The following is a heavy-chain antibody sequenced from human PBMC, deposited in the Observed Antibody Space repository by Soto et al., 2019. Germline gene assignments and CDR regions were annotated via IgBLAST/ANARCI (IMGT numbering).Heavy chain of an antibody. CDR2: IYYSGST. CDR1: GGSISSYY. CDR3: AKDSRLYDSSNWFDP. D-gene: IGHD3-22*01. V-gene: IGHV4-59*12. Sequence: SETLSLTCTVSGGSISSYYWSWIRQPPGKGLEWIGYIYYSGSTNYNPSLKSRVTISVDNSKNTLYLQMNSLRAEDTAVYYCAKDSRLYDSSNWFDPWGQGTLVTVSS. J-gene: IGHJ5*02.